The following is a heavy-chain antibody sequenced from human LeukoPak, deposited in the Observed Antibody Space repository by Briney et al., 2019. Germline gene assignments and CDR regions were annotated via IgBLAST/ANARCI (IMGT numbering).Heavy chain of an antibody. J-gene: IGHJ4*02. Sequence: GGSPRLSRAASGFTLSNAWMSWVPPAPRKGLEWVGRIKSETDGGTTDYAPPVTGTFTISRDDSNNTLYPQMNSLKSEDTAVYYCTTGVYGDMLCFDYWGQGTLVTVSS. D-gene: IGHD2-8*01. CDR3: TTGVYGDMLCFDY. CDR2: IKSETDGGTT. CDR1: GFTLSNAW. V-gene: IGHV3-15*01.